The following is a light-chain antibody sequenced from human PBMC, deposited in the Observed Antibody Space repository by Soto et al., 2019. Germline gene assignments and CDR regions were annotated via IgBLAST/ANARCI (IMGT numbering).Light chain of an antibody. CDR2: EVS. CDR3: SSYTSSSIFYV. J-gene: IGLJ1*01. V-gene: IGLV2-14*01. Sequence: QSVLTQPASVSGSPGQSITISCTGTSSDVGGYNYVSWYQQHPGKAPKLMIYEVSNRPSGVSNRFSGSKSGNTASLTISGLQAEDEADYYCSSYTSSSIFYVFGTGTKLIVL. CDR1: SSDVGGYNY.